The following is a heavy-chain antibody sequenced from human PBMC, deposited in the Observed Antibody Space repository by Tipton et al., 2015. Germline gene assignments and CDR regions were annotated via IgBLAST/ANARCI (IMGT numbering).Heavy chain of an antibody. CDR2: ISGSASGA. CDR3: AKRKFEWELPDLVMDV. D-gene: IGHD1-26*01. CDR1: GFTFSSYA. J-gene: IGHJ6*02. Sequence: SLRLSCAASGFTFSSYAMHWVRQAPGKGLEWVSGISGSASGAYYADSVTGRFTISRDSSKNTLYLQMSSLRPEDTAVYYCAKRKFEWELPDLVMDVWGQGTTVTVSS. V-gene: IGHV3-23*01.